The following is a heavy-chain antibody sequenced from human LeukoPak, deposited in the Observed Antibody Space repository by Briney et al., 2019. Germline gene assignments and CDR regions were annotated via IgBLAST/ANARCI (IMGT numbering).Heavy chain of an antibody. CDR3: ARHGSGRYYPAEGRVDY. CDR1: GYTFSGYY. Sequence: ASVKVSCKASGYTFSGYYMHWVRQAPGQGLEWMAWINPNSGGTHYAQNFQGRVTVTRDTSISTLYMELSSLRSDDTGVYYCARHGSGRYYPAEGRVDYWGQGTLVTVSS. J-gene: IGHJ4*02. D-gene: IGHD3-10*01. V-gene: IGHV1-2*02. CDR2: INPNSGGT.